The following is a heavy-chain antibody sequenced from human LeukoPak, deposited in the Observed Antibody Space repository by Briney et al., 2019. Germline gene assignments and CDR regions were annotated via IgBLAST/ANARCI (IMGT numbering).Heavy chain of an antibody. Sequence: GGSLRLSCAASGFTFSSYWMHWVRQAPGKGLVWVSRINSDGSSTNYADSVKGRFTISRDNAKNTLYLQMKSLRAEDTAVYYCASGVAAAGRDYFDYWGQGTLVTVSS. J-gene: IGHJ4*02. CDR2: INSDGSST. CDR3: ASGVAAAGRDYFDY. CDR1: GFTFSSYW. D-gene: IGHD6-13*01. V-gene: IGHV3-74*01.